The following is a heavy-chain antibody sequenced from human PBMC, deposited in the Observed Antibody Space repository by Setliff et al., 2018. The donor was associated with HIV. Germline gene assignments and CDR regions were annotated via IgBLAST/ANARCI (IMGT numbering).Heavy chain of an antibody. J-gene: IGHJ3*01. Sequence: SQTLSLTCAVYGGSFSGYHWSWIRQPPGKGLEWIGEINHTGSSNYNPSLKSRVIILLDPSKNQFSLRLSSVTAADTAVYYCARLIGRYGVVDRPNGHAFDVWGQGTMVTVSS. CDR3: ARLIGRYGVVDRPNGHAFDV. D-gene: IGHD3-3*01. V-gene: IGHV4-34*01. CDR2: INHTGSS. CDR1: GGSFSGYH.